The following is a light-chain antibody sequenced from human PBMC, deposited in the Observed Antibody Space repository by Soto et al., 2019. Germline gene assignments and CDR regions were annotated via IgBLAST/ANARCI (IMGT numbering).Light chain of an antibody. Sequence: QSVLTQPPSVSGAPGQRVTVSCTGSSSNTGAGYDVHWYQQLPGTTPKLLIYANNNRPSGVPDRFSGSKSSTSASLAITGLQAEDEAEYYCQSYDSSLSEVVFGGGTKLTV. V-gene: IGLV1-40*01. CDR1: SSNTGAGYD. CDR3: QSYDSSLSEVV. CDR2: ANN. J-gene: IGLJ2*01.